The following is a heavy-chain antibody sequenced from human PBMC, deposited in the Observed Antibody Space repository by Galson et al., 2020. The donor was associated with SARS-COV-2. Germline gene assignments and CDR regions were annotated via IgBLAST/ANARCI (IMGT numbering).Heavy chain of an antibody. V-gene: IGHV3-48*04. CDR1: GFMFSSYS. Sequence: QAGGSLRLSCAASGFMFSSYSMNWVRQAPGKGLEWISYISSSSYTIYYADSVKGRFTISRDDAKSSLYLQMYSLRADDTALYYCARDPRDGHNRYYYGMDVWGQGTTVTVSS. CDR2: ISSSSYTI. J-gene: IGHJ6*02. CDR3: ARDPRDGHNRYYYGMDV.